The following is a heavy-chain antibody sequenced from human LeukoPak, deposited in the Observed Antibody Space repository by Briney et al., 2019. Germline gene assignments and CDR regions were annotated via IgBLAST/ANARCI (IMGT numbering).Heavy chain of an antibody. J-gene: IGHJ4*02. CDR3: ATYRQVLLPFES. CDR1: GFTVSSNY. CDR2: ISGTGNRT. D-gene: IGHD2-8*02. V-gene: IGHV3-23*01. Sequence: GGSLRLSCAASGFTVSSNYMSWVRQAPGKGLEWVSAISGTGNRTYYADSVKGRFTISRDNSKSTLSLQMNSLRAEDTAIYYCATYRQVLLPFESWGQGTLVTVSS.